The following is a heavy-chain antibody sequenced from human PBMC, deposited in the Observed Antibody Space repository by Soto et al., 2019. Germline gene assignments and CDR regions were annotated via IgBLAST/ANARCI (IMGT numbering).Heavy chain of an antibody. CDR1: GFTFSSYA. CDR2: ISYDGSNK. CDR3: ARDGTTWYYYDGSGYSFFDS. D-gene: IGHD3-22*01. V-gene: IGHV3-30-3*01. J-gene: IGHJ4*02. Sequence: GGSLRLSCAASGFTFSSYAMHWVRQAPGKGLEWVAVISYDGSNKYYADSVKGRFTISRDNSKNTLYLQMNSLRAEDTAVYYCARDGTTWYYYDGSGYSFFDSWGQGTLVTVSS.